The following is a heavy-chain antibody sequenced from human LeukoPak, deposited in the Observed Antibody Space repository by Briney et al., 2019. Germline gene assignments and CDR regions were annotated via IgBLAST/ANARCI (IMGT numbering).Heavy chain of an antibody. V-gene: IGHV1-18*01. CDR2: ISAYNGDT. J-gene: IGHJ5*02. CDR3: ARALRIAADWFDP. Sequence: ASVKVSCKASGYTFTTYGITWVRLAPGQGHKWMGWISAYNGDTSYAQNLQDRVTMATDTSTSTAYMELRSLISDDTAVYYCARALRIAADWFDPWGQGTLVTVSS. CDR1: GYTFTTYG. D-gene: IGHD6-13*01.